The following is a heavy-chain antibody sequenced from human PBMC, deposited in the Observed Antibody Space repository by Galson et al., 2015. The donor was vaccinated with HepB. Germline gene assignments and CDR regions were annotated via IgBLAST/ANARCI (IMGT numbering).Heavy chain of an antibody. Sequence: LSLTCTVSGGSISSGGYYWSWIRQHPGKGLEGIGYIYYSGSTYYNPSLKSRVTISVDTSKNQFSLKLSSVTASDTGVYYCAREAHCSSTSCYTGTSYYYGLDVWGPGTTAPVSS. V-gene: IGHV4-31*03. CDR3: AREAHCSSTSCYTGTSYYYGLDV. CDR1: GGSISSGGYY. CDR2: IYYSGST. J-gene: IGHJ6*02. D-gene: IGHD2-2*02.